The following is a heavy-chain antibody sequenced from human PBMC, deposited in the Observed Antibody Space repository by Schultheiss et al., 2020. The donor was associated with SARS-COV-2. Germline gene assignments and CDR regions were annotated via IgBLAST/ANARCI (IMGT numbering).Heavy chain of an antibody. J-gene: IGHJ6*02. V-gene: IGHV3-21*01. CDR1: GFTFSSYA. CDR2: ISSSSSYI. D-gene: IGHD5-18*01. CDR3: ARAVDTAMVDYYYYGMDV. Sequence: GGSLRLSCAASGFTFSSYAMSWVRQAPGKGLEWVSSISSSSSYIYYADSVKGRFTISRDNAKNSLYLQMNSLRAEDTAVYYCARAVDTAMVDYYYYGMDVWGQGTTVTVSS.